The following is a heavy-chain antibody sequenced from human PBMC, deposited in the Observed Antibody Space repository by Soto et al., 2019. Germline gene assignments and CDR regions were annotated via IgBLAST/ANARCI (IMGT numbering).Heavy chain of an antibody. J-gene: IGHJ4*02. CDR1: GFSFTNAW. V-gene: IGHV3-15*07. CDR3: ALITSDY. CDR2: IKSKSDGELA. Sequence: EVQLVESGGGLVKPGGSLRLSCGASGFSFTNAWLNWVRQAPGKGLEWVGRIKSKSDGELAEYAAPVKDRFTISRDDSKNTVFLQMNSLKTEDTAVYYCALITSDYWGQGTRVTVSA.